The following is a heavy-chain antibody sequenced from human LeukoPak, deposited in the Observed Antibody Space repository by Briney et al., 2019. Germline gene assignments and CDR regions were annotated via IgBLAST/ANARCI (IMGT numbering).Heavy chain of an antibody. CDR3: ARGQGGALLDY. CDR2: IHYSGST. D-gene: IGHD2-21*01. J-gene: IGHJ4*02. CDR1: GGSFSGYY. Sequence: SSETLSLTCAVYGGSFSGYYWIWIRQPPGKGLEWIGEIHYSGSTNYNPSLKSRVTISVDTSNNQFSLKLSSVTAADTAVYYCARGQGGALLDYWGQGTLVTVSS. V-gene: IGHV4-34*01.